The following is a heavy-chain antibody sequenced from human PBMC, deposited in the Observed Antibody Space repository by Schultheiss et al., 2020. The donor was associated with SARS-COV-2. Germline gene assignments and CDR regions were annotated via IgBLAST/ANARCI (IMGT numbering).Heavy chain of an antibody. V-gene: IGHV4-59*01. CDR3: ARIEAAKFDY. Sequence: SQTLSLTCTVSGGSISSYYWSWIRQPPGKGLEWIGYIYYSGTTDYNPSLKSRVTISVDTSKNQFSLNLSSVTAADTAVYYCARIEAAKFDYWGQGTLVTVSS. CDR2: IYYSGTT. J-gene: IGHJ4*02. D-gene: IGHD6-13*01. CDR1: GGSISSYY.